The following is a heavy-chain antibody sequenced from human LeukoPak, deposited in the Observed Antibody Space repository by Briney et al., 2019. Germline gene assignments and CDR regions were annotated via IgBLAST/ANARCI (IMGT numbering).Heavy chain of an antibody. CDR1: GDSISSYY. J-gene: IGHJ4*02. D-gene: IGHD3-22*01. CDR2: VYYSGST. CDR3: ARGPYYYDSSGYYYYLDY. V-gene: IGHV4-59*01. Sequence: KPSETLSLTCTVSGDSISSYYWSWIRQPPGKGLEWIGYVYYSGSTNYNPSFKSRVTISADAPKNQFSLKMTSVTAADTAVYYCARGPYYYDSSGYYYYLDYWGQGTLVTVSS.